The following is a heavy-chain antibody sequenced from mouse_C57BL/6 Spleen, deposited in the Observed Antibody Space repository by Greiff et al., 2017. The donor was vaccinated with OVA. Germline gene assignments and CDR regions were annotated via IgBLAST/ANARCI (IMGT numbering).Heavy chain of an antibody. D-gene: IGHD3-1*01. V-gene: IGHV5-4*01. CDR3: ARDRGLGYYFDY. CDR2: ISDGGSYT. J-gene: IGHJ2*01. CDR1: GFTFSSYA. Sequence: EVKLVESGGGLVKPGGSLKLSCAASGFTFSSYAMSWVRQTPEKRLEWVATISDGGSYTYYPDNVKGRFTISRDNAKNNLYLQMSHLKSEDTAMYYCARDRGLGYYFDYWGQGTTLTVSS.